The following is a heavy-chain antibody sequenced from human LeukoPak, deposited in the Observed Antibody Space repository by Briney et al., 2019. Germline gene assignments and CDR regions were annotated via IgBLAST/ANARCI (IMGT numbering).Heavy chain of an antibody. Sequence: GGTLRLSCAASGFTFNSYCMNWVRQPPGKGLEWVSSISSSRTYIYYADSMKGRFTISRDNAKHSLYLQMNSLRVEDTAVYYCARDQYYDSSGYSNYYYGMDVWGQGTTVTVSS. V-gene: IGHV3-21*01. D-gene: IGHD3-22*01. CDR3: ARDQYYDSSGYSNYYYGMDV. J-gene: IGHJ6*02. CDR1: GFTFNSYC. CDR2: ISSSRTYI.